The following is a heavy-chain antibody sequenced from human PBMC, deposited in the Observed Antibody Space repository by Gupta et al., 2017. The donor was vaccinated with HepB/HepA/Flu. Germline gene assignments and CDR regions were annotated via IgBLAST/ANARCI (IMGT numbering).Heavy chain of an antibody. CDR3: ARDTVGGGGDAFDI. CDR2: ISGSGGRT. V-gene: IGHV3-23*01. Sequence: EVQLLESGGGLVQPGGSLRLSCAASGFTFSSYAMSWVRQAPGKGLEWVSAISGSGGRTYYAYAGKGRFTISRDNSKNTLYLQMNSLRAEDTDVYYCARDTVGGGGDAFDIWGQGTMVTVSS. J-gene: IGHJ3*02. D-gene: IGHD3-16*01. CDR1: GFTFSSYA.